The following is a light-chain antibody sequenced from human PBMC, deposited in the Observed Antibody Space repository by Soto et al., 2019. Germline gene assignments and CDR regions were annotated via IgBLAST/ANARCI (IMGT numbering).Light chain of an antibody. J-gene: IGLJ1*01. Sequence: VLTQPPSVSGAPGQRVTISCTGSSSNIGAGYDVHWYQQLPGTAPKLLISGNSNRPSGVPDRFSDSRSGTSASLAITGLQAEDEAEYYCQSYDSSLSGYVFGTGTKVTVL. V-gene: IGLV1-40*01. CDR3: QSYDSSLSGYV. CDR2: GNS. CDR1: SSNIGAGYD.